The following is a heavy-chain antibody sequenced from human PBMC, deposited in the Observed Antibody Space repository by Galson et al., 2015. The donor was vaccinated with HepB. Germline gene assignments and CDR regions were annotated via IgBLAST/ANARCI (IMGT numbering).Heavy chain of an antibody. V-gene: IGHV3-48*02. Sequence: SLRLSCAASGFTFSSYSMNWVRQAPGKGLEWVSYISSSSSTIYYADSVKGRFTISRDNAKNSLYLQMNSLRDEDTAVYYCASACSSTSCYIYYYGMDVWGQGTTVTVSS. CDR3: ASACSSTSCYIYYYGMDV. D-gene: IGHD2-2*02. CDR1: GFTFSSYS. J-gene: IGHJ6*02. CDR2: ISSSSSTI.